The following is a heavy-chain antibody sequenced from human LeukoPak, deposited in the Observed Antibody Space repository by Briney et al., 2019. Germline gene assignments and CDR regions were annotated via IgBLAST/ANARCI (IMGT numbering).Heavy chain of an antibody. J-gene: IGHJ4*02. Sequence: PGGSLRLSCAASGFTFSSYAMSWVRQAPGKGLEWVSAISGSGDRTYYADSVRGRFTISKDNSKTTLYLQMNSLRAEDTAVYYCARARSSGWKTMGYFDYWGQGTLVTVSS. V-gene: IGHV3-23*01. CDR1: GFTFSSYA. CDR3: ARARSSGWKTMGYFDY. D-gene: IGHD6-19*01. CDR2: ISGSGDRT.